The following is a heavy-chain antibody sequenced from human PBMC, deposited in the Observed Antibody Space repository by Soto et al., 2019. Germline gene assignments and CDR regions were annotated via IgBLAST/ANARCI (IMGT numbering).Heavy chain of an antibody. J-gene: IGHJ4*02. CDR2: INHSGST. D-gene: IGHD5-18*01. CDR3: LLTAMTPGDYFDY. Sequence: KTSEPLSLTCAVYGGSFSGYYWSWIRQPPGKGLEWIGEINHSGSTNYDPSLKSRVTISVDTSKNQLSLKLSSVTAADTAVYYCLLTAMTPGDYFDYWGQGTLVTVSS. CDR1: GGSFSGYY. V-gene: IGHV4-34*01.